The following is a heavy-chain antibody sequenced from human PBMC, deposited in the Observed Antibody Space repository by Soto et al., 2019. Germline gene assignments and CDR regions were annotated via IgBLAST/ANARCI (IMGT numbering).Heavy chain of an antibody. CDR1: GFTFSSYG. Sequence: QVQLVESGGGVVQPGRSLRLSCAASGFTFSSYGMHWVRQAPGKGLEWVAVISYDGSNKYYADSVKGRFTISRDNSKNLLYLQRNSLRAEDRDGYYCAKEGGYYCSGSDSVGENYYVMDVWCQGTTVTVSS. CDR3: AKEGGYYCSGSDSVGENYYVMDV. CDR2: ISYDGSNK. J-gene: IGHJ6*02. V-gene: IGHV3-30*18. D-gene: IGHD3-10*01.